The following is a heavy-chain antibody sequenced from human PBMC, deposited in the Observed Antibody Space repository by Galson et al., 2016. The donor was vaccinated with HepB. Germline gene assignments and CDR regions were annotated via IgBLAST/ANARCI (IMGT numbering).Heavy chain of an antibody. CDR2: IYSGGSA. CDR3: ATDGSYSFFDC. J-gene: IGHJ4*02. CDR1: GFSVSDKY. Sequence: SLRLSCAGSGFSVSDKYMSWVRQAPGKGPEWVSIIYSGGSAYFADSVKGRFSVSRDDLKNTVSLQMNSLTAEDTALYYCATDGSYSFFDCWGQGTQVTVSS. V-gene: IGHV3-53*01. D-gene: IGHD1-26*01.